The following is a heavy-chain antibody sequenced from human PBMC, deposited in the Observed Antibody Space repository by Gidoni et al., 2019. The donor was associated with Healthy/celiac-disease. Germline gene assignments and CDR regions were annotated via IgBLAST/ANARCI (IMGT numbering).Heavy chain of an antibody. D-gene: IGHD2-2*01. CDR2: IIPIFGTA. CDR1: GGTFSSYA. Sequence: QVQLVQSGAEVKKPGSSVKVSCKASGGTFSSYAISWVRQAPGQELEWMGGIIPIFGTANYAQKCHGRVTITADKSTSTAYMELSSLRSEDTAVYYCARAPCSSTSCYRAGWFDPWGQGTLVTVSS. CDR3: ARAPCSSTSCYRAGWFDP. J-gene: IGHJ5*02. V-gene: IGHV1-69*06.